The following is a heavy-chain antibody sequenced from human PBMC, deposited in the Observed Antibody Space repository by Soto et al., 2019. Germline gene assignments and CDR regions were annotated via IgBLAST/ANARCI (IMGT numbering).Heavy chain of an antibody. Sequence: QVQLVESGGGVVQPGESLRLSCAASGFTFSSYGMHWVRQAPGKGLEWVAFISFDGGEKYYADSVKGRITITRDNSNNVLYVQLKSLRAEDTAVYYCAKDRAWMRDAFDIWGQGTIVAVSS. V-gene: IGHV3-30*18. CDR3: AKDRAWMRDAFDI. CDR2: ISFDGGEK. J-gene: IGHJ3*02. CDR1: GFTFSSYG. D-gene: IGHD5-12*01.